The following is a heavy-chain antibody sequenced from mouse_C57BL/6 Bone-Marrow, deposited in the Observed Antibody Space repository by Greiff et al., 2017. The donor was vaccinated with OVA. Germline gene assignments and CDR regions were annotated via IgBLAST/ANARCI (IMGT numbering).Heavy chain of an antibody. D-gene: IGHD2-1*01. CDR1: EYEFPSHD. Sequence: VKLMESGGGLVQPGESLKLSCESNEYEFPSHDMSWVRKTPEKRLELVAAINSDGGSTYYPDTMERRFIISRDNTKKTLYLQMSSLRSEDTALYYCARLTYGNYWYFDVWGTGTTVTVSS. V-gene: IGHV5-2*01. J-gene: IGHJ1*03. CDR2: INSDGGST. CDR3: ARLTYGNYWYFDV.